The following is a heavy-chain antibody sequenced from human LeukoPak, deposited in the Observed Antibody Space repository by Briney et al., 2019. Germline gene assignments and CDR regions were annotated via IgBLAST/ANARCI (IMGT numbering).Heavy chain of an antibody. CDR1: GFTFSSYW. CDR2: IKQDGSEK. J-gene: IGHJ3*02. CDR3: ARDLVRMGERAGGAFDI. Sequence: GGSLRLSCAASGFTFSSYWMSWVRQGPGKGLEWVANIKQDGSEKYYVDSVKGRFTISRDNAKNSLYLQMNSLRAEDTAVYYCARDLVRMGERAGGAFDIWGQGTMVTVSS. V-gene: IGHV3-7*03. D-gene: IGHD1-26*01.